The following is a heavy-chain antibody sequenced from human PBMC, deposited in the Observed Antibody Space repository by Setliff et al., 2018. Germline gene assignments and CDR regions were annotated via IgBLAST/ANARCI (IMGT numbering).Heavy chain of an antibody. CDR3: SRGLSKRDY. CDR1: GGSLSGSLRGYAVF. J-gene: IGHJ4*02. CDR2: AYYNGDS. Sequence: SETLSLTCTVSGGSLSGSLRGYAVFWGWIRQSPGKELEWIGSAYYNGDSYYNPSLKSRVTMSVDTSRNQFSLKLSSVTAADTAAYYCSRGLSKRDYWGQGTLVTVSS. V-gene: IGHV4-39*01.